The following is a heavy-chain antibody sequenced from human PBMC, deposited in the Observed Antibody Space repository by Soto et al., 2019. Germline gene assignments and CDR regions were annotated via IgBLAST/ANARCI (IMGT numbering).Heavy chain of an antibody. Sequence: QVQLQESGPGLLKPSGTLSLTCTVSGDSISISNWWNWVRQPPGKGLEWIGEAHHSGRTNYNPSLKSRVTISVDRSQNLFSLQLTSVTAADTAVYFCARSEATALDFWGQGILVTVSS. V-gene: IGHV4-4*02. CDR3: ARSEATALDF. CDR1: GDSISISNW. CDR2: AHHSGRT. J-gene: IGHJ4*02.